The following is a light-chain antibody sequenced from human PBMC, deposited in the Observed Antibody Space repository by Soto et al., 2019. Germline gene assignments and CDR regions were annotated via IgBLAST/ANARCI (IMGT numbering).Light chain of an antibody. CDR1: SGHSSYA. Sequence: QTVVTQSPSASASLGASVKLTCTLSSGHSSYAIAWHQQQPEKGPRYLMTLNSGGSHSKGDGIPDRFSGSSSGAERYLTISSLQSEDEADYYCQTWVTGIGWVFGGGTKLTVL. CDR3: QTWVTGIGWV. CDR2: LNSGGSH. J-gene: IGLJ3*02. V-gene: IGLV4-69*01.